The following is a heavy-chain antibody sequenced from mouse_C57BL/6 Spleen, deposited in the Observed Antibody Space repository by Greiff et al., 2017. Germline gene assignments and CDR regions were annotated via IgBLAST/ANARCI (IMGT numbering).Heavy chain of an antibody. CDR3: ARWGPYAMDY. CDR1: GFTFSDYG. V-gene: IGHV5-17*01. CDR2: ISSGSSTI. Sequence: EVQRVESGGGLVKPGGSLKLSCAASGFTFSDYGMHWVRQAPEKGLEWVAYISSGSSTIYYADTVKGRFTISRDNAKKTLFLQMTSLRSEDTAMYYCARWGPYAMDYWGQGTSVTVSS. J-gene: IGHJ4*01.